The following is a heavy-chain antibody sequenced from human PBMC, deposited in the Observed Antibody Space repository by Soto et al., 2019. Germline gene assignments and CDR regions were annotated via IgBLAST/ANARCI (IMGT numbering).Heavy chain of an antibody. CDR2: ISSDGNGAHQ. CDR1: GFTFSNYV. D-gene: IGHD3-22*01. V-gene: IGHV3-30*04. Sequence: QVRLVDSGGGVVQPGQSLRLSCVASGFTFSNYVMHWVRQAPGKGLEWVAVISSDGNGAHQNYIDSVKGRFTISRDNSKNTLYLERSSVRPEDTAVYYCATEDASSGHAGTFKNWGQGTLVTVSS. J-gene: IGHJ1*01. CDR3: ATEDASSGHAGTFKN.